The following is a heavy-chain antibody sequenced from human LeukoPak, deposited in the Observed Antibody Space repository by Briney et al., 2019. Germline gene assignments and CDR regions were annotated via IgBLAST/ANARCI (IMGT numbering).Heavy chain of an antibody. D-gene: IGHD6-19*01. J-gene: IGHJ3*02. CDR2: IYPGDSDT. V-gene: IGHV5-51*01. CDR1: GYSFTTYW. Sequence: GESLKISCKGSGYSFTTYWIGWARQMPGKGLEWMGIIYPGDSDTRYSPSFQGQVTISADKSISTAYLQWSSLKASDTAMYYCARALSSPLDAFDIWGQGTMVTVSS. CDR3: ARALSSPLDAFDI.